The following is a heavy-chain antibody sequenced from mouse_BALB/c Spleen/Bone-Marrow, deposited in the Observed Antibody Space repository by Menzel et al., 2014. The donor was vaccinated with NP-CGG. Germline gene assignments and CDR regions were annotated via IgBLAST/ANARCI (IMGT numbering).Heavy chain of an antibody. CDR3: ARDRGLTYFDY. CDR1: GFTFTDYY. D-gene: IGHD2-4*01. V-gene: IGHV7-3*02. CDR2: IRNKANGYTT. J-gene: IGHJ2*01. Sequence: EVNVVESGGGLVQPGGSLRLSCATSGFTFTDYYMSWVRQPPGKALEWLGFIRNKANGYTTEYSASVKGRFTISRDNSQSILYLQMNTLRAKDSATYYCARDRGLTYFDYWGQGTTLTVSS.